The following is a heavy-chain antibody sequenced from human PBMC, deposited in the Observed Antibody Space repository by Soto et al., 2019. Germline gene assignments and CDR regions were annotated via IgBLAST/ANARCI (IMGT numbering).Heavy chain of an antibody. V-gene: IGHV1-69*12. CDR1: GGTFSSYA. CDR3: ARGSSGWHPAGY. Sequence: QVQLVQSGAEVKKPGSSVKVSCKASGGTFSSYAISWVRQAPGQGLEWMGGIIPIFGTANYAQKFQGRVTIXAXXSTSTAYMELSSMRSEDTAVYYCARGSSGWHPAGYWGQGALVTVSS. D-gene: IGHD6-19*01. J-gene: IGHJ4*02. CDR2: IIPIFGTA.